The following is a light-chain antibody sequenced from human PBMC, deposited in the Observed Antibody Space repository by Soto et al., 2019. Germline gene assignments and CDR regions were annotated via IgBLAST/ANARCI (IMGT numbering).Light chain of an antibody. CDR1: ESLLHGNGYNY. J-gene: IGKJ3*01. V-gene: IGKV2-28*01. CDR3: MQALQTPFT. CDR2: LGS. Sequence: DIVMSQSPLSLPVTPGEPASISCRSGESLLHGNGYNYLDWYLQKPGQSPQLLIYLGSTRASGVPDRFSGSGSGTDFTLKISIVEAEDVGVYFCMQALQTPFTFGPGTKVEIK.